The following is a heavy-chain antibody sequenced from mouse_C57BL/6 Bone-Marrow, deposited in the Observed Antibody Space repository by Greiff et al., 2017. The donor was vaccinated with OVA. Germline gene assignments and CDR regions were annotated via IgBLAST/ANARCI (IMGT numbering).Heavy chain of an antibody. D-gene: IGHD2-1*01. CDR3: ARGGGNYVNYAMDY. Sequence: EVHLVESEGGLVQPGSSMKLSCTASGFTFSDYYMAWVRQVPEKGLEWVANINYDGSSTYYLDSLKSRFIISRDNAKNILYLKMSSLKSEDTATYYCARGGGNYVNYAMDYWGQGTSVTVSS. V-gene: IGHV5-16*01. J-gene: IGHJ4*01. CDR1: GFTFSDYY. CDR2: INYDGSST.